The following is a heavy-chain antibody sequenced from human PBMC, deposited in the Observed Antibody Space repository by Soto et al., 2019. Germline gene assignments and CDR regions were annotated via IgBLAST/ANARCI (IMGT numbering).Heavy chain of an antibody. CDR3: ARDQGRAARSGPYYYYYYGMDV. Sequence: TLSLTCAVYGGSFSGYYWSWIRQPPGKGLEWIGEINHSGSTNYNPSLKSRVTISVDTSKNQFSLKLNSVTAADTAVYYCARDQGRAARSGPYYYYYYGMDVWGQGTTVTVSS. V-gene: IGHV4-34*01. CDR2: INHSGST. D-gene: IGHD6-6*01. J-gene: IGHJ6*02. CDR1: GGSFSGYY.